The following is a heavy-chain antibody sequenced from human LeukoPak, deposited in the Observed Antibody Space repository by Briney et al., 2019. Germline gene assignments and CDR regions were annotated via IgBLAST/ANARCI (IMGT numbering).Heavy chain of an antibody. CDR3: ARVMTYYYDSSGYYYGKYFDY. Sequence: GGSLRLSCAASGFTFDDYGMSWVRHAPGKGLEWVSGINWNGGSTGYADSVKGRFTISRDNAKNSLYLQMNSLRAEDTALYYCARVMTYYYDSSGYYYGKYFDYWGQGTLVTVSS. J-gene: IGHJ4*02. CDR2: INWNGGST. CDR1: GFTFDDYG. D-gene: IGHD3-22*01. V-gene: IGHV3-20*04.